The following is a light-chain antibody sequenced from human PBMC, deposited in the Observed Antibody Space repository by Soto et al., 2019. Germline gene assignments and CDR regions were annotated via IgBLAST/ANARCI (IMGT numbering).Light chain of an antibody. J-gene: IGLJ3*02. CDR3: QMWDSSSVWV. Sequence: SYELTQPPSVSVAPGKTARITCGGNNLGSKSVHWYQQKPGQAPVLVIYYDSDRPSGIPERFSGSNSGNTATLTISRVEAGDEADYYCQMWDSSSVWVFGGGTKLTVL. V-gene: IGLV3-21*04. CDR1: NLGSKS. CDR2: YDS.